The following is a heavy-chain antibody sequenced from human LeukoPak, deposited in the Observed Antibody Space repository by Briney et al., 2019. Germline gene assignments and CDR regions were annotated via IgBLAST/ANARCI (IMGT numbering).Heavy chain of an antibody. CDR1: GFTFSSYA. J-gene: IGHJ4*02. V-gene: IGHV3-64*01. CDR3: ARDLRGSNAY. CDR2: ISSNGGST. D-gene: IGHD1-26*01. Sequence: QPGGSLRLSCAASGFTFSSYAMHWVRQAPGKGLEYVSGISSNGGSTNYANSVKGGFTISRDNSKNTLYLQMGSLRVEDMAVYYCARDLRGSNAYWGQGTLVTVSS.